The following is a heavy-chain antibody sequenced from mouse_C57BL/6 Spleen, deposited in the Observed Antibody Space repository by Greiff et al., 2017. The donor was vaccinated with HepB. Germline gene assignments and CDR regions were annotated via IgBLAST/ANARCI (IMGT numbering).Heavy chain of an antibody. D-gene: IGHD6-1*01. V-gene: IGHV5-17*01. Sequence: EVKVEESGGGLVKPGGSLKLSCAASGFTFSDYGMHWVRQAPEKGLEWVAYISSGSSTIYYADTVKGRFTISRDNAKNTLFLQMTSLRSEDTAMYYCARSLRPYFDYWGQGTTLTVSS. CDR1: GFTFSDYG. CDR3: ARSLRPYFDY. CDR2: ISSGSSTI. J-gene: IGHJ2*01.